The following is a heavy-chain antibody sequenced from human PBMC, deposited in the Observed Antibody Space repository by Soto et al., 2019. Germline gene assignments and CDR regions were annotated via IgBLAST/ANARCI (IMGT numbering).Heavy chain of an antibody. J-gene: IGHJ5*02. CDR3: ASSGSYVNWFDP. Sequence: SETLSLTCTVSGGSISSGGYYWSWIRQHPGKGLEWIGYIYYSGSTYYNPSLKSRVTISVDTSKNQFSLKLSSVTAADTAVYYCASSGSYVNWFDPWGQGTLVTVSS. CDR1: GGSISSGGYY. D-gene: IGHD1-26*01. CDR2: IYYSGST. V-gene: IGHV4-31*03.